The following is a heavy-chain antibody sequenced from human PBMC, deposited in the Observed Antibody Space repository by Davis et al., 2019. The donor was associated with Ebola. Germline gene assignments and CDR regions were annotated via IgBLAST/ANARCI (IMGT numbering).Heavy chain of an antibody. D-gene: IGHD3/OR15-3a*01. J-gene: IGHJ6*02. CDR1: GDTFSNYI. V-gene: IGHV1-69*06. CDR3: VTQRATGLYYYYDMDV. CDR2: IIPVFRTS. Sequence: AASVKVSCKASGDTFSNYIINWVRQAPRQGFEWLGGIIPVFRTSNYAQKFQGRVTITADKSTYTAYMELSGLKSEDTGIYYCVTQRATGLYYYYDMDVWDQGTTVTV.